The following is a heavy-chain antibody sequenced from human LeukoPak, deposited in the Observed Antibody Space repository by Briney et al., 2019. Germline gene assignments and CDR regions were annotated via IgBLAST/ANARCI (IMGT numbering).Heavy chain of an antibody. V-gene: IGHV3-66*01. J-gene: IGHJ3*02. D-gene: IGHD1-26*01. CDR2: IYSGGST. CDR3: ARDKAVGATRLRNALDI. Sequence: GGSLRLSCAASGFTVSSNYMSWVRQAPGKGLEWVSVIYSGGSTYYADSVKGRFTISRDNSKNTLYLQMNSLRAEDTAVYYCARDKAVGATRLRNALDIWGQGTMVTVSS. CDR1: GFTVSSNY.